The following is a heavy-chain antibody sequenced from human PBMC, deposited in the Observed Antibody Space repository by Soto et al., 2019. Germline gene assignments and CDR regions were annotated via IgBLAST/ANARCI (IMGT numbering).Heavy chain of an antibody. CDR1: GDSVSSNSAA. J-gene: IGHJ5*02. V-gene: IGHV6-1*01. D-gene: IGHD1-26*01. CDR2: TYYRSKWYR. CDR3: ARTVGWLDP. Sequence: SQTLSLTCVISGDSVSSNSAAWNWIRQSPSRGLEWLGRTYYRSKWYREYAPSVKSRITINPDTSKNQFSLQLNSVSPEDAAVYYCARTVGWLDPWGQGSLVTVSS.